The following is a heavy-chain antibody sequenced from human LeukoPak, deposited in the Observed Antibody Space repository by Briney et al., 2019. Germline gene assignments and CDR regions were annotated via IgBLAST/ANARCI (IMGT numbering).Heavy chain of an antibody. V-gene: IGHV3-74*01. J-gene: IGHJ4*02. Sequence: GGSLRLSCAASGFTFSSYWMQWVRQAPGKGLVWVSRINSDGSSTSYADSVKGRFTISRDNSKSILSLQMNSLRAEDTAIYYCATYRQVLLPFESWGQGTLVTVSS. CDR1: GFTFSSYW. CDR2: INSDGSST. CDR3: ATYRQVLLPFES. D-gene: IGHD5-18*01.